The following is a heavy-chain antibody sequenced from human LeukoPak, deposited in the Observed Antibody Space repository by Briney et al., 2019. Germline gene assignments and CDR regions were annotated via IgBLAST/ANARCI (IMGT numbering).Heavy chain of an antibody. CDR1: GYTFTSYY. J-gene: IGHJ5*02. CDR3: ARGGYSSGSRPYNWFDP. CDR2: ISPSGGST. D-gene: IGHD6-19*01. V-gene: IGHV1-46*01. Sequence: ASVKVSCKASGYTFTSYYMHWVRQAPGQGLEWMGIISPSGGSTSYAQKFQGRVTMTRDTSTSTVYMELSSLRSEDTAVYYCARGGYSSGSRPYNWFDPWGQGTLVTVSS.